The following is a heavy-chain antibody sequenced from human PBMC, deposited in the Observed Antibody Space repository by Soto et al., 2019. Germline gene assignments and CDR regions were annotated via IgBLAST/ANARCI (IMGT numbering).Heavy chain of an antibody. D-gene: IGHD4-4*01. J-gene: IGHJ5*02. CDR2: IDWDDDK. CDR1: GFSLSTSGMC. V-gene: IGHV2-70*11. Sequence: SGPTLVNPTQTLTLTCTFSGFSLSTSGMCVSWIRQPPGKALEWLARIDWDDDKYYSTSLKTRLTISKDTSKNQVVLTMTNMDPVDTATYYCARILLTTVTPGGWFDPWGQGTLVTVSS. CDR3: ARILLTTVTPGGWFDP.